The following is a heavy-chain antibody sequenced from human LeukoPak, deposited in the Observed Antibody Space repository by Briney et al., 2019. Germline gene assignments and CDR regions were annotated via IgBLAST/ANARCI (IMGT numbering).Heavy chain of an antibody. V-gene: IGHV3-48*03. D-gene: IGHD6-19*01. CDR1: GFTFSTYE. CDR3: ARLTWLDFDY. J-gene: IGHJ4*02. Sequence: GGSLRLSCAASGFTFSTYEMNWVCQAPGKGLEWVSYISTRATTIYYADSVKGRFTISRDNAKNSLYLQMNSLRAEDTAVYYCARLTWLDFDYWGQRTLVTVSS. CDR2: ISTRATTI.